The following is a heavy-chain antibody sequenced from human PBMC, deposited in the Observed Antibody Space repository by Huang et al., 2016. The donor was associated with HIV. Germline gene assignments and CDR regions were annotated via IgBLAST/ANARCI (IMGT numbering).Heavy chain of an antibody. D-gene: IGHD3-22*01. CDR1: GFAFTNAW. V-gene: IGHV3-15*01. CDR3: AATTYYYDSSEKIGLSPSSGGFDF. J-gene: IGHJ4*02. Sequence: EVQVVESGGGLVKPGGSLRLSCAASGFAFTNAWMNWVRRAVGKGVGGGGGMKRKREGGTRDYAAPVKGRFTISRDDSKDTLFLEMNSLKSEDTAVYYCAATTYYYDSSEKIGLSPSSGGFDFWGQGTLVTVSS. CDR2: MKRKREGGTR.